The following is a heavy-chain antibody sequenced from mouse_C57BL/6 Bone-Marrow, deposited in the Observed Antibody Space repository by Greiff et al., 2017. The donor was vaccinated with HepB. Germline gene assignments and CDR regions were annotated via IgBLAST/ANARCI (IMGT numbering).Heavy chain of an antibody. CDR1: GFTFSSYG. J-gene: IGHJ1*03. D-gene: IGHD2-4*01. CDR2: ISSGGSYT. CDR3: ARHTDYDGLWYFDV. Sequence: EVKLQESGGDLVKPGGSLKLSCAASGFTFSSYGMSWVRQTPDKRLEWVATISSGGSYTYYPDSVKGRFTISRDNAKNTLYLQMSSLKSEDTAMYYCARHTDYDGLWYFDVWGTGTTVTVSS. V-gene: IGHV5-6*01.